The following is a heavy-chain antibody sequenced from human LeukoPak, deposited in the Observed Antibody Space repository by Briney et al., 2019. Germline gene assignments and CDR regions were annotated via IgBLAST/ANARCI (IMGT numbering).Heavy chain of an antibody. J-gene: IGHJ3*02. Sequence: ASGKVSCKAAGYTFSSYDVLWVRQSPGLRPRWMGIINPSGGSTSYAQKFQGRVTMTRDTSTSTVYMELSSLRSEDTAVYYCARASMSHAFDIWGQGTMVTVSS. CDR2: INPSGGST. CDR1: GYTFSSYD. V-gene: IGHV1-46*01. CDR3: ARASMSHAFDI.